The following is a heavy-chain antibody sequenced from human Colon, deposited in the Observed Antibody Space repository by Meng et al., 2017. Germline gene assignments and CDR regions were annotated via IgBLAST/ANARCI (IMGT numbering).Heavy chain of an antibody. CDR3: ATGLRHGDWFDP. Sequence: QVHLQQWGAGLLKPSETLSLTCAVSGGSFSGFYWSWIRQPPGKGLEWIGEIDHFGISNYNSSLKGRLTMSVDTSKKQISLTLTSVTAADTAVYYCATGLRHGDWFDPWGPGTLVTVSS. J-gene: IGHJ5*02. CDR2: IDHFGIS. CDR1: GGSFSGFY. D-gene: IGHD4-17*01. V-gene: IGHV4-34*01.